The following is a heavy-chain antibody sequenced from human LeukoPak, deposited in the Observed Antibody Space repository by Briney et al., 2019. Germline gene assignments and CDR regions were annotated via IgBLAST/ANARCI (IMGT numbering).Heavy chain of an antibody. CDR1: GYTFTGYY. CDR3: ATDSSGGAGFDP. CDR2: INPSGGST. D-gene: IGHD3-22*01. Sequence: ASVKVSCKASGYTFTGYYMHWVRQAPGQGLEWMGIINPSGGSTSYAQKFQGRVTMTRDMSTSTVYMELSSLRSEDTAVYYCATDSSGGAGFDPWGQGTLVTVSS. V-gene: IGHV1-46*01. J-gene: IGHJ5*02.